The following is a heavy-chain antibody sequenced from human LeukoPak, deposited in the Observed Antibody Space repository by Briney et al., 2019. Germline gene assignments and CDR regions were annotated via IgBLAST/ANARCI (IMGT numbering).Heavy chain of an antibody. V-gene: IGHV3-74*01. CDR3: ARGYFHGSIDY. CDR1: GFTFSTHW. Sequence: PGGSLRLSCAASGFTFSTHWLHWVRQAPGKGLVWVSRIESDGASTTYADSVQGRFTISRDNAKNTLYLQMNSLRAEDTAVYYCARGYFHGSIDYWGQGTLVTVSS. J-gene: IGHJ4*02. CDR2: IESDGAST. D-gene: IGHD5-18*01.